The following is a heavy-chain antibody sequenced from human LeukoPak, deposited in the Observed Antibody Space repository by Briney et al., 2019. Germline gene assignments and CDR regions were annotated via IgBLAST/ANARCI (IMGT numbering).Heavy chain of an antibody. CDR2: ISSSSSYI. J-gene: IGHJ3*02. CDR1: GFTFSTYW. Sequence: GGSLRLSCAAPGFTFSTYWMNWVRQAPGKGLEWVSSISSSSSYIYYADSVKGRFTISRDNAKNSLYLQMNSLRAEDTAVYYCASDRYSSSWTDAFDIWGQGTMVTVSS. V-gene: IGHV3-21*01. D-gene: IGHD6-13*01. CDR3: ASDRYSSSWTDAFDI.